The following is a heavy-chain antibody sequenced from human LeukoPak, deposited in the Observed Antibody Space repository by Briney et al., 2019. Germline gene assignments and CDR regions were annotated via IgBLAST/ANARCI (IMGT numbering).Heavy chain of an antibody. CDR3: ARGRDYYDSSGYLHDAFDI. Sequence: PSETLSLTCTVSGGSISSYYWSWIRQPPGKGLEWIGYIYYSGSTNYNPSLKSRVTISVDTSKNQFSLKLSSVTAADTAVYYCARGRDYYDSSGYLHDAFDIWGQGTMVTVSS. D-gene: IGHD3-22*01. V-gene: IGHV4-59*12. CDR2: IYYSGST. J-gene: IGHJ3*02. CDR1: GGSISSYY.